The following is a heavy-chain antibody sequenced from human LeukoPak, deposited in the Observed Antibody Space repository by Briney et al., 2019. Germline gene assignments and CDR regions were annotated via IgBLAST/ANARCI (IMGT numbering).Heavy chain of an antibody. CDR2: IYYSGST. Sequence: SETLSLTCTVSGVSINSYYWTWIRQPPGKGLEWIGYIYYSGSTNYNPSLKSRVTISVDTSKNQFSLMLSSVTAADTAVYYCARQLEQPGNYYYGMDVWGQGTTVTVSS. CDR3: ARQLEQPGNYYYGMDV. V-gene: IGHV4-59*08. CDR1: GVSINSYY. D-gene: IGHD1/OR15-1a*01. J-gene: IGHJ6*02.